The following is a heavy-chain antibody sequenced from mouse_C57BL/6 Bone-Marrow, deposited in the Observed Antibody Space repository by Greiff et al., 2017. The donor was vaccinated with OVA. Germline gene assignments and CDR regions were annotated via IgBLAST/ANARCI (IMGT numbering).Heavy chain of an antibody. CDR2: IVPETGGT. J-gene: IGHJ2*01. CDR3: TTFDY. Sequence: QVQLKESGAELVRPGASVPLSCKASGYTFTDYEMHWVKQPPVHGLEWIGAIVPETGGTAYNQKFKGKAILTADKSSSTAYMELRILTAEDSAVYYCTTFDYWGQGTTLTVSS. V-gene: IGHV1-15*01. CDR1: GYTFTDYE.